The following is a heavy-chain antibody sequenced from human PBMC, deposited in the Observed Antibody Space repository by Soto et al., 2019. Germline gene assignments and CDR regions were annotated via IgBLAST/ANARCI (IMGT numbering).Heavy chain of an antibody. D-gene: IGHD3-10*01. Sequence: VQLVESGGGVVQPGRSLRLSCAASGFTFSSFGMHCVRPAPGKGLEWVAVISSDGSDKYYADSVKGRFTISRDNSKNKLYVQLNRMRAEDTALYYCSRDRLYGAGLIDVWGQGTTVTVSS. CDR1: GFTFSSFG. J-gene: IGHJ6*02. CDR2: ISSDGSDK. V-gene: IGHV3-30-3*01. CDR3: SRDRLYGAGLIDV.